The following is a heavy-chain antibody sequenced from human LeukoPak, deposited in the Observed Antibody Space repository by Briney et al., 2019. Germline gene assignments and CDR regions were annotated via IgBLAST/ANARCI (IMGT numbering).Heavy chain of an antibody. CDR1: GFTFSSYA. D-gene: IGHD3-10*01. J-gene: IGHJ4*02. CDR3: AKSNVLLWFGELSASDY. Sequence: PGGSLRLSCAASGFTFSSYAMSWVRQAPGKGLEWVSAISGSGGSTYYADSVKGRFTISRDNSKNTLYLQMNSLRAEDTAVYYCAKSNVLLWFGELSASDYWGQGTLVTVSS. CDR2: ISGSGGST. V-gene: IGHV3-23*01.